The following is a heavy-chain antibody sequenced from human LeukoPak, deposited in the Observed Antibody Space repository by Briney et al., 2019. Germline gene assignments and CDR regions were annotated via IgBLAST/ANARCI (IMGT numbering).Heavy chain of an antibody. D-gene: IGHD2-2*02. CDR2: ISAYNGNT. V-gene: IGHV1-18*01. CDR3: ARALYCSSTSCYTVHWYFDL. Sequence: GASVKVSCKASGYTFTSYGIGWVRQAPGQGLEWMGWISAYNGNTNYAQKLQGRVTMTTDTSTSTAYMELRSLRSDDTAVYYCARALYCSSTSCYTVHWYFDLWGRGTLVTVSS. CDR1: GYTFTSYG. J-gene: IGHJ2*01.